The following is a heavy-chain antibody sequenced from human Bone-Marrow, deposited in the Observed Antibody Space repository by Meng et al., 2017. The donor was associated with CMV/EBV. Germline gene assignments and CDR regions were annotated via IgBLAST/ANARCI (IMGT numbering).Heavy chain of an antibody. CDR3: ARRLGYCSGDTCYHNSEFDY. Sequence: ASVKVSCKASGYTFTSYGISWVRQAPGQGLEWMGWISAYNGNTNYAQKLQGRVTMTTDTSTSTAYMELRSLRSDDTAVYYCARRLGYCSGDTCYHNSEFDYWGQGTLVTVSS. V-gene: IGHV1-18*01. D-gene: IGHD2-15*01. CDR1: GYTFTSYG. J-gene: IGHJ4*02. CDR2: ISAYNGNT.